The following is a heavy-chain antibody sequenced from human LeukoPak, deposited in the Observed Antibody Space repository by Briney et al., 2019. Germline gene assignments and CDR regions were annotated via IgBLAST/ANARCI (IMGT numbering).Heavy chain of an antibody. D-gene: IGHD2-2*01. J-gene: IGHJ3*02. CDR1: GGSFSGYY. CDR3: ARGPLGYCSSTSCRDAFDI. Sequence: SETLSLTRAVYGGSFSGYYWSWIRQPPGKGLEWIGEINHSGSTNYNPSLKSRVTISVDTSKNQFSLKLSSVTAADTAVYYCARGPLGYCSSTSCRDAFDIWGQGTMVTVSS. V-gene: IGHV4-34*01. CDR2: INHSGST.